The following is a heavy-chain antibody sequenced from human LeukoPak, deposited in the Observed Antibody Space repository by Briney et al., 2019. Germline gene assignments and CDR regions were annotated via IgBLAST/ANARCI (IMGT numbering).Heavy chain of an antibody. J-gene: IGHJ6*03. CDR1: GYSFTSNV. V-gene: IGHV1-18*01. Sequence: ASVKVSCKASGYSFTSNVISWVRQAPGQGLEWMGWISAYNGNTNYAQKLQGRVTMTTDTSTSTAYMELRSLRSDDTAVYYCARDQDYYYYYYMDVWGKGTTVTVSS. CDR3: ARDQDYYYYYYMDV. CDR2: ISAYNGNT.